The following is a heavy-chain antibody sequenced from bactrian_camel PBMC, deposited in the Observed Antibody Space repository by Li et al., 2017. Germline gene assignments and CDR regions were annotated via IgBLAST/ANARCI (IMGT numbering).Heavy chain of an antibody. CDR3: TTRASGGTCQPSPRYYGL. CDR1: GFTFSTFSSTYY. Sequence: VQLVESGGGLVHPGGSLSLSCVASGFTFSTFSSTYYMNWVRQAPGKGLEWVSSIYTGGTYTYYADSVRGRFTISRDTATNTAYLQMNSLEPEDTAMYYCTTRASGGTCQPSPRYYGLWGQGTQVTVS. CDR2: IYTGGTYT. D-gene: IGHD2*01. J-gene: IGHJ4*01. V-gene: IGHV3S6*01.